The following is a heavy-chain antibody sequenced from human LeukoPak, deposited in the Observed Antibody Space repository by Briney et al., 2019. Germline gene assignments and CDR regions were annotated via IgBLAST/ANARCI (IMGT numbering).Heavy chain of an antibody. J-gene: IGHJ4*02. CDR2: ISGSGAST. CDR3: ALSRGAYNYGPFDY. CDR1: GFTFSSYA. V-gene: IGHV3-23*01. D-gene: IGHD5-18*01. Sequence: GGSLRLSCAASGFTFSSYAMSWVRQAPGKGLEWVSAISGSGASTYYADSVKGRFTISRDNSKDTLYLQMNSLRAEDTAVYYCALSRGAYNYGPFDYWGQGTLVTVSS.